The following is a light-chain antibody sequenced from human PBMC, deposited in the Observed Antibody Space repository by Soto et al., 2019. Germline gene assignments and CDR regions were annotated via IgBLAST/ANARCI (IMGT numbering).Light chain of an antibody. Sequence: EIVMTQSPASLSVSPGERVTLSCRASQSVSWNLAWYQHKPGQVPRLLIYGASTGATGTTARFSGSGGPTDFTPTISSLQSEDFPPYYCQQYYHWPWTFGQGTLLEIK. CDR1: QSVSWN. CDR2: GAS. CDR3: QQYYHWPWT. J-gene: IGKJ5*01. V-gene: IGKV3-15*01.